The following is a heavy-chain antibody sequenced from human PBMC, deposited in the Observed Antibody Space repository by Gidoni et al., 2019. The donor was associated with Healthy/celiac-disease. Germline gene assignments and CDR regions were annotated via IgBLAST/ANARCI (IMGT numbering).Heavy chain of an antibody. Sequence: EVQLLESGGGLLKLGGSLSLSCAASGFPFSSYAMSWVRQAPGKGLEWVSAISGSGGSTYYSDSVKGRFTISRDNSKNTLYLQMNSLRAEDTAVYYCAKCVSRCYTEPLDYWGQGTLVTVSS. CDR3: AKCVSRCYTEPLDY. CDR2: ISGSGGST. D-gene: IGHD2-15*01. CDR1: GFPFSSYA. V-gene: IGHV3-23*01. J-gene: IGHJ4*02.